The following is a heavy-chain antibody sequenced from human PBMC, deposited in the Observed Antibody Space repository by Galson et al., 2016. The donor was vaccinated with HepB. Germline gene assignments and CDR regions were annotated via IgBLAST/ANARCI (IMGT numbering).Heavy chain of an antibody. V-gene: IGHV1-46*01. CDR1: GYTFINYY. J-gene: IGHJ4*02. D-gene: IGHD6-25*01. CDR3: ARSLGLMDYSSVGGY. Sequence: SVKVSCKASGYTFINYYMHWVRQAPGQGLEWMGIGNPRTGSTSYAQKFQDRVTVTRDTSTSTVYMELSSLRSEDTAVYYCARSLGLMDYSSVGGYWGQGTLVTVSS. CDR2: GNPRTGST.